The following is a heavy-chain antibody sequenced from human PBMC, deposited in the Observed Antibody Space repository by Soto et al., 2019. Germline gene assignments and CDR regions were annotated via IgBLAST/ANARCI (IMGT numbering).Heavy chain of an antibody. J-gene: IGHJ5*02. CDR2: INPSGGST. Sequence: ASVKVSCKASGYTFTSYYMHWVRKAPGQGLEWMGIINPSGGSTSYAQKFQGRVTMTRDTSTSTVYMELSSLRSEDTAVYYCARDLDYGGNSRSNWFDPWGQGTLVTVSS. D-gene: IGHD4-17*01. CDR3: ARDLDYGGNSRSNWFDP. CDR1: GYTFTSYY. V-gene: IGHV1-46*01.